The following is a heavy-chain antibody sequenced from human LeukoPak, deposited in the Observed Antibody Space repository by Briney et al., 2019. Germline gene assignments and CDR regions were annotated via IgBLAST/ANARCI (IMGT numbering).Heavy chain of an antibody. Sequence: ASVEVSCKASGGTFSSYAISWVRQAPEQGLEWMGGIIPIFGTANYAQKFQGRVTITTDESTSTAYMELSSLRSEDTAVYYCARDTVTTGFDYWGQGTLVTVSS. D-gene: IGHD4-17*01. CDR3: ARDTVTTGFDY. J-gene: IGHJ4*02. CDR1: GGTFSSYA. CDR2: IIPIFGTA. V-gene: IGHV1-69*05.